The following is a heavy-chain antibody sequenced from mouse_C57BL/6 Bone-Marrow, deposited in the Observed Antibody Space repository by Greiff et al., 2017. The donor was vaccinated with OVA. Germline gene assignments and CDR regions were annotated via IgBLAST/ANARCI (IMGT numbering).Heavy chain of an antibody. Sequence: EVQLQQSGAELVKPGASVKLSCKASGFNIKDYYMHWVKQRTEQGLEWIGRIDPEDGGTNYAPKFQGKATITADTSSNTAYLQLSSLTSEDTAVYYCAFHWDVYFDYWGQGTTLTVSS. J-gene: IGHJ2*01. D-gene: IGHD4-1*01. CDR2: IDPEDGGT. V-gene: IGHV14-2*01. CDR1: GFNIKDYY. CDR3: AFHWDVYFDY.